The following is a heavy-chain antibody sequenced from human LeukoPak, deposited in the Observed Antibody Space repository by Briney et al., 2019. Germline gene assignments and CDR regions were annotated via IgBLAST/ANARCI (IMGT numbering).Heavy chain of an antibody. D-gene: IGHD3-10*01. CDR2: IYTSGST. J-gene: IGHJ6*02. Sequence: SETLSLTCTVSGGSINSGSYYWSWIRQPAGKGLEWIGRIYTSGSTSYNPSLKSRVTISGDTSKNQFSLKLSSVTAADTAVYYCARDNRYDSGSYYSYYNMDVWGQGTTVTVSS. CDR3: ARDNRYDSGSYYSYYNMDV. V-gene: IGHV4-61*02. CDR1: GGSINSGSYY.